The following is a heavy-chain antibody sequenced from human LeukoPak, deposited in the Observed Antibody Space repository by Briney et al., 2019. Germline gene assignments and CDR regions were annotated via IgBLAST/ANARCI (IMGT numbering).Heavy chain of an antibody. V-gene: IGHV3-21*01. D-gene: IGHD2/OR15-2a*01. J-gene: IGHJ4*02. CDR2: ISSSSSYI. Sequence: GGSLRLSCAASGFTFSSYSMNWVRQAPGKGLEWVSSISSSSSYIYYADSVKGRFTISRDNAKNSLYLQMNSLRAEDTAVYYCAREASGQLSILGYFDYWGQGTLVTVSS. CDR3: AREASGQLSILGYFDY. CDR1: GFTFSSYS.